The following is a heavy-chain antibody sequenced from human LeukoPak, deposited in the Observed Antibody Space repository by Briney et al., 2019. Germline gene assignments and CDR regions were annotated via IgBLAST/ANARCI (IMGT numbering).Heavy chain of an antibody. Sequence: SETLSLTCSVSGDSTSSSSYYWGWIRQPPGKGLEYIGSISYSGRTFYNPSLYSRVTISVDTSKNHFSLKLTSVTAADTAIYYCAGQEQYRSAFDIWGQGTMVTVSS. CDR1: GDSTSSSSYY. J-gene: IGHJ3*02. CDR2: ISYSGRT. D-gene: IGHD1/OR15-1a*01. V-gene: IGHV4-39*07. CDR3: AGQEQYRSAFDI.